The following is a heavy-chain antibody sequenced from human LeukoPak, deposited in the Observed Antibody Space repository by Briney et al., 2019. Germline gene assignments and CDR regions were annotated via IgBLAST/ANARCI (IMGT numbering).Heavy chain of an antibody. V-gene: IGHV4-4*02. CDR1: GGSISSSNW. Sequence: PSGTLSLTCAISGGSISSSNWWTWVRQPPGKGLEWVGEIYLRGNTNYNPSLESRVTISVDESKTQLSLRLESVTAADTAVYYCARGGSQQNYYYNYMDVWGKGTTVTVSS. CDR2: IYLRGNT. CDR3: ARGGSQQNYYYNYMDV. J-gene: IGHJ6*03. D-gene: IGHD1-26*01.